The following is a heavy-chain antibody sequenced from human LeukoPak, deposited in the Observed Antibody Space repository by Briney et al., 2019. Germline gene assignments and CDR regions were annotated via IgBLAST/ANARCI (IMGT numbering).Heavy chain of an antibody. CDR1: GGTFSSYA. D-gene: IGHD2-15*01. CDR3: ASTYCSGGSCYSALMRVAFDI. CDR2: IIPIFGTA. Sequence: GAPVKVSCKASGGTFSSYAISWVRQAPGQGLKWMGGIIPIFGTANYAQKFQGRVTITTDESTSTAYMELSSLRSEDTAVYYCASTYCSGGSCYSALMRVAFDIWGQGTMVTVSS. V-gene: IGHV1-69*05. J-gene: IGHJ3*02.